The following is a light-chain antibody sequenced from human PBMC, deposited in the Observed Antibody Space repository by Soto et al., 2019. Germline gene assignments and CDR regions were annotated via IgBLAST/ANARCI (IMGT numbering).Light chain of an antibody. J-gene: IGKJ4*01. V-gene: IGKV3-15*01. CDR2: RAS. CDR3: QEYNNWHPIP. Sequence: KVMSQSPATLSVSPRERATLSCRASQSISSKVAWYQQKPGQAPRLLIYRASTRATGVPARFSGSGSGTEFTLTISSLQSEDFAVYYCQEYNNWHPIPFGGGTKAAIK. CDR1: QSISSK.